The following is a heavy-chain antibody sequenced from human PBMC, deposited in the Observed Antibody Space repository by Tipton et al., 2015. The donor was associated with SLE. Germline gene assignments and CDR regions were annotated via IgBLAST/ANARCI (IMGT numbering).Heavy chain of an antibody. V-gene: IGHV4-39*07. J-gene: IGHJ6*03. CDR3: ARDNFWNRGYYFGGGEDYYYYYMDV. CDR2: IYYSGST. Sequence: TLSLTCTVSGGSISSSSYYWGWIRQPPGKGLEWIGSIYYSGSTCYNPSLKSRVTISVDTSKNQFSLKLSSVTAADTAVYYCARDNFWNRGYYFGGGEDYYYYYMDVWGKGTTVTVSS. D-gene: IGHD3-3*01. CDR1: GGSISSSSYY.